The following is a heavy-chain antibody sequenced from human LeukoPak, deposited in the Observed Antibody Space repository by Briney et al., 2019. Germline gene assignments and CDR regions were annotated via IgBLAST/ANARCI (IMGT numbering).Heavy chain of an antibody. D-gene: IGHD3-10*01. CDR3: AKAYNYGSGSYYSFFDN. CDR2: INPSGGDT. CDR1: LFTFSSYA. J-gene: IGHJ4*02. V-gene: IGHV3-23*01. Sequence: GGSLRLSCAASLFTFSSYAMTWVRQAPGKGLEWVATINPSGGDTYYADSVRGRSTISRHNSKKTLYLQMHSLRAEDTAVYYCAKAYNYGSGSYYSFFDNWGQGNLVTVSS.